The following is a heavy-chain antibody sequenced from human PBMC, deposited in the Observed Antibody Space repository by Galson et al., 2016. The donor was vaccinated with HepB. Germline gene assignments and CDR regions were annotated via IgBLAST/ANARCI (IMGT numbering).Heavy chain of an antibody. D-gene: IGHD6-19*01. J-gene: IGHJ4*02. V-gene: IGHV3-48*03. Sequence: SLRLSCAASGLTLSTYEVNWGRQAPGEGLEWVSYIGSSGKTIHYADSLKGRFTISRDNAKNLVYLQVKSLRAEDTAVYYCARGSAGIAVLWGQGPLVTVSS. CDR3: ARGSAGIAVL. CDR1: GLTLSTYE. CDR2: IGSSGKTI.